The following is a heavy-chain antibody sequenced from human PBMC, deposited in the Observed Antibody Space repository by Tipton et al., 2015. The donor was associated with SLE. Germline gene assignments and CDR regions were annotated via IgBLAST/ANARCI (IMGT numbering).Heavy chain of an antibody. CDR1: GGSINSGGYS. CDR3: ARGFCSGDVCFGRGFFDY. J-gene: IGHJ4*02. V-gene: IGHV4-61*08. CDR2: IYYSGST. Sequence: TLSLTCTVSGGSINSGGYSWSWIRQPPGKGLEWIGYIYYSGSTNYNPSLKSRVTISVDTSKNQFSLKLSSVTAADTAVYYCARGFCSGDVCFGRGFFDYWGQGSQVTVSS. D-gene: IGHD2-8*02.